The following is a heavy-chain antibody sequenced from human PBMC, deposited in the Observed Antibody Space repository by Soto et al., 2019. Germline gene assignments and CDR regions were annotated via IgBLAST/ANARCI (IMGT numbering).Heavy chain of an antibody. CDR3: ARVGYCTNGVCYSHYYYGMDV. CDR1: GYTFTSYA. J-gene: IGHJ6*02. CDR2: INAGNGNT. V-gene: IGHV1-3*01. Sequence: GASVKVSCKASGYTFTSYAVHWVRQAPGQRLEWMGWINAGNGNTKYSQKFQGRVTITRDTSASTAYMELSSLRSEDTAVYYCARVGYCTNGVCYSHYYYGMDVWGQGTTVTVSS. D-gene: IGHD2-8*01.